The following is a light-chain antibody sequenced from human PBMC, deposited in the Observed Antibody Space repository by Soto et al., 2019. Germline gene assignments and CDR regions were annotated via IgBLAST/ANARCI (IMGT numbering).Light chain of an antibody. J-gene: IGKJ3*01. Sequence: DVVMTQSPDSLAVSLGVSSTINCRSSQRVLHSSNKNKYLAWYQQKPGQPPKLLIHWASTRESGVPDRFSGSGSGTDFTLTITNLQAEDVAVYFCHQFYYSPFTFGPGTKVDIK. CDR1: QRVLHSSNKNKY. CDR3: HQFYYSPFT. V-gene: IGKV4-1*01. CDR2: WAS.